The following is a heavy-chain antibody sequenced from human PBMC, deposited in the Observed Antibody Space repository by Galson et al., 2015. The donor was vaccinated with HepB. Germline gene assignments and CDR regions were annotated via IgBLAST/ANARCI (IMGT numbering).Heavy chain of an antibody. Sequence: QSGAEVKKPGETLKISCKGSGYSFTSYWIGWARQMPGKGLEWMGIIYPANSDTKYSPSFQGQVTISVDESFSSTYLQWSSLKASDSAMFFCARRGREGYNFFDYWGQGTLVTVSS. D-gene: IGHD5-24*01. V-gene: IGHV5-51*01. CDR1: GYSFTSYW. CDR2: IYPANSDT. J-gene: IGHJ4*02. CDR3: ARRGREGYNFFDY.